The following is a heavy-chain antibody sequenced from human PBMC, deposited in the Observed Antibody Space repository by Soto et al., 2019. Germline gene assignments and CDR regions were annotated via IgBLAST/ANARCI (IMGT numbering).Heavy chain of an antibody. CDR3: ARDRNDRNYYGSGSEYYFDY. Sequence: PSETLSLTCAVYGGSFSGYYWSWIRQPPGKGLEWIGEINHSGSTNYNPSLKSRVTISVDTSKNQFSLKLSSVTAADTAVYYCARDRNDRNYYGSGSEYYFDYWGQGTLVTVSS. D-gene: IGHD3-10*01. CDR1: GGSFSGYY. V-gene: IGHV4-34*09. J-gene: IGHJ4*02. CDR2: INHSGST.